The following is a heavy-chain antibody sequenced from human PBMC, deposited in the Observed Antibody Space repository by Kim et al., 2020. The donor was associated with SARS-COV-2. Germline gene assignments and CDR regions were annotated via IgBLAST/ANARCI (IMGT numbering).Heavy chain of an antibody. CDR1: GFTFSSYS. J-gene: IGHJ4*02. CDR3: ARPLVTLYGSGSYPFDY. Sequence: GGSLRLSCAASGFTFSSYSMNWVLQAPGKGLEWVSYISSSSSTIYYADSVKGRFTISRDNAKNSLYLQMNSLRDEDTAVYYCARPLVTLYGSGSYPFDYWGQGTLVTVSS. V-gene: IGHV3-48*02. CDR2: ISSSSSTI. D-gene: IGHD3-10*01.